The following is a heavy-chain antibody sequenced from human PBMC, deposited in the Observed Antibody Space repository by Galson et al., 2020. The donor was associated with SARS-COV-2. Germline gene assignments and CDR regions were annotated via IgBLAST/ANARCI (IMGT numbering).Heavy chain of an antibody. CDR2: INPNSGGT. CDR1: GYTFTGYY. J-gene: IGHJ4*02. V-gene: IGHV1-2*02. Sequence: ASVKVSCKAPGYTFTGYYMHWLRQAPGHGLEWMRWINPNSGGTNYALKFQGRVTMTRDTSISTSYMALSRLRSYDTAVYYCSRESIVGALGYWGQGTLVTVSS. CDR3: SRESIVGALGY. D-gene: IGHD1-26*01.